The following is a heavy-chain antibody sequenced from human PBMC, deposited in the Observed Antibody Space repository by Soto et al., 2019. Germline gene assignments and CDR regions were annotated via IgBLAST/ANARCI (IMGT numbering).Heavy chain of an antibody. CDR1: GFTFSSYS. CDR3: AREGIAARYYYYYYLDV. V-gene: IGHV3-21*01. D-gene: IGHD6-13*01. CDR2: ISSSSSDI. Sequence: EVQLVESGGGLVKPGGSLRLSCAASGFTFSSYSMNWVRQAPGKGLEWVSSISSSSSDIYYADSVKGRFTISRDNAKNSRDLQMNSLRAEDTAVYYCAREGIAARYYYYYYLDVWGKGTPVTVSS. J-gene: IGHJ6*03.